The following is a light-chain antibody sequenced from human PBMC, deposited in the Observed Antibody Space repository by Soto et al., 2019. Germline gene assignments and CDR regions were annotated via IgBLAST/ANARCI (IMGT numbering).Light chain of an antibody. Sequence: GGRVTITCRASQSISSYLNWYQQKPGKAPKLLIYAASSLQSGVPPRFSGSGSGTDFTLTISSLQPEDFATYYCQQSYSTPRWTFGQGTKVDIK. CDR2: AAS. CDR3: QQSYSTPRWT. V-gene: IGKV1-39*01. CDR1: QSISSY. J-gene: IGKJ1*01.